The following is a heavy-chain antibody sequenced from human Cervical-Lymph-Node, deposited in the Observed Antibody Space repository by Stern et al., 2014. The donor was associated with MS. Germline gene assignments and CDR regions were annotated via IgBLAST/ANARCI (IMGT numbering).Heavy chain of an antibody. CDR3: ALSSETSDRWYSLGYDL. V-gene: IGHV1-69*01. J-gene: IGHJ5*02. D-gene: IGHD6-13*01. CDR1: GGTFSKFP. Sequence: DQLVESGAKVTKPGSSVKVSCKASGGTFSKFPSSWVRQAPGQGLEWLGGIFPVFGTPTYAQEFRGRVTITADVSTSTVYMELSSLRSDDTAVYYCALSSETSDRWYSLGYDLWGQGTLVTVSS. CDR2: IFPVFGTP.